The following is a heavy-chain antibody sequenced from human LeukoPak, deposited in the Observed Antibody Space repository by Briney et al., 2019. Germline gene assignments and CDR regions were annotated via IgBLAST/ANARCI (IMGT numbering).Heavy chain of an antibody. D-gene: IGHD2-2*01. CDR1: GFTFSNYG. J-gene: IGHJ4*02. CDR3: ARDYCSSTSCLFDY. CDR2: IWYDGRNK. Sequence: GGSLRLSCAASGFTFSNYGMHWVRQAPAKGLEWVAVIWYDGRNKYYVDSVKGRFTISRDNSKNTLYLQMNSLRTEDTAVYYCARDYCSSTSCLFDYWGQGTLVTVSS. V-gene: IGHV3-33*01.